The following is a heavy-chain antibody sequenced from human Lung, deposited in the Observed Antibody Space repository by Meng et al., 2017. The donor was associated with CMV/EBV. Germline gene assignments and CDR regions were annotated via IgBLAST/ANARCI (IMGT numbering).Heavy chain of an antibody. J-gene: IGHJ6*02. CDR3: ARRPWGLDV. Sequence: GGSLRLFCAASGFTFSSYWMSWVRQAPGKGLEWVANINQDGSEKYYVDSVEGRFTISRDNAKDSLYLQMNALRAEDTAVYYCARRPWGLDVWGQGTPVTVSS. CDR1: GFTFSSYW. CDR2: INQDGSEK. V-gene: IGHV3-7*01.